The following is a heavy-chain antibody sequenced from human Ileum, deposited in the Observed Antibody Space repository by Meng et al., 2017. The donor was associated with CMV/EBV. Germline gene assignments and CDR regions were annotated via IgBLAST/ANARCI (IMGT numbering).Heavy chain of an antibody. V-gene: IGHV2-5*02. CDR3: AHFVGGYYPSRPDY. J-gene: IGHJ4*02. CDR2: IYRGDDK. D-gene: IGHD1-26*01. CDR1: GFSPSTSGEG. Sequence: QTTLKESGPTLVKPTQTLTLTCSFSGFSPSTSGEGVGWIRQPPGKALEWLALIYRGDDKRYSPSLNSRLTIAKDTSKNEVVLTLTNMGPIDTGTYYCAHFVGGYYPSRPDYWGQGTLVRLL.